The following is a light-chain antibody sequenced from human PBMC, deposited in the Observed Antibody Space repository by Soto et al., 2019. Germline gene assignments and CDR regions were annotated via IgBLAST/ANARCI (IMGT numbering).Light chain of an antibody. CDR2: DAS. CDR1: QSVSSY. Sequence: DIVLTQSPATLSLSPGERATLSCRASQSVSSYLAWYQEKPGQAPRLLIYDASNRATGIPARFSGSGSGTDFALTISRLEPEDFAVYYCQQRSNWPPTFGGGTKVEIK. CDR3: QQRSNWPPT. J-gene: IGKJ4*01. V-gene: IGKV3-11*01.